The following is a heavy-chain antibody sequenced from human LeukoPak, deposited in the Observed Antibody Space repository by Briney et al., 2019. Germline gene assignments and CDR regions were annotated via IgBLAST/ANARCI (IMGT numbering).Heavy chain of an antibody. V-gene: IGHV3-15*01. CDR3: VLASYYYYYMDV. Sequence: GGSLRLSCAASGFTFSNAWMSWVRQAPGKGLEWVGRIKSKTDGGTTDYAAPVKGRFTISRDDSKNTLYLQMNSLKTEDTAVYYCVLASYYYYYMDVWGKGTTVTISS. D-gene: IGHD4/OR15-4a*01. CDR1: GFTFSNAW. CDR2: IKSKTDGGTT. J-gene: IGHJ6*03.